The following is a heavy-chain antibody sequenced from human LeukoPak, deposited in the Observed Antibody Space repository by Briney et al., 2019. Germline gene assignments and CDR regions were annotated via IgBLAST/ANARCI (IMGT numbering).Heavy chain of an antibody. CDR2: ISAYNGNT. D-gene: IGHD6-6*01. Sequence: ASVKVSCKASGYTFTSYGISWVRQAPGQGLEWMGWISAYNGNTNYAQKLQSRVTMTTDTSTSTAYMELRSLRSDDTAVYYCAREGPSIAARPINWFDPWGQGTLVTVSS. CDR3: AREGPSIAARPINWFDP. V-gene: IGHV1-18*01. CDR1: GYTFTSYG. J-gene: IGHJ5*02.